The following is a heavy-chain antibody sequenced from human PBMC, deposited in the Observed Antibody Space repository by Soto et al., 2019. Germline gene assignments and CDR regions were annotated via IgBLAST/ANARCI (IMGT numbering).Heavy chain of an antibody. CDR1: GGSFSGYY. D-gene: IGHD2-15*01. J-gene: IGHJ4*02. Sequence: ASETLSLTCAVYGGSFSGYYWSWIRQPPGKGLEWIGEINHSGSTNYNPSLKSRVTISVDTSKNQFSLKLSSVTAVDTAVYYCARGPPYCSGGSCYSGHDYWGQGTLVTVSS. CDR3: ARGPPYCSGGSCYSGHDY. CDR2: INHSGST. V-gene: IGHV4-34*01.